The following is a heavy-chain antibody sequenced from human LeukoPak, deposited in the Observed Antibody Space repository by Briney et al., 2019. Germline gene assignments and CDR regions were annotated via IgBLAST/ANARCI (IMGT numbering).Heavy chain of an antibody. CDR2: IYTSGST. CDR1: GGSISTYY. D-gene: IGHD3-10*01. Sequence: SETLSLTCTVSGGSISTYYWSWIRQPAGKGLEWIGRIYTSGSTNYNPSLKSRVTISVDTSKNQFSLKLSSVTAADTAVYYCARDRGSSGWFDYWGQGTLVTVSS. J-gene: IGHJ4*02. V-gene: IGHV4-4*07. CDR3: ARDRGSSGWFDY.